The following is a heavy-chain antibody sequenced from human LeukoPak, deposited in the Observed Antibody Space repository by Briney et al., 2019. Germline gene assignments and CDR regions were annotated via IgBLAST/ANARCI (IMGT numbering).Heavy chain of an antibody. J-gene: IGHJ5*02. CDR2: ISAYNGNT. CDR3: ARARLLRYYDWLLYHSNWFDP. D-gene: IGHD3-9*01. CDR1: GYTFINYG. Sequence: VAVKVSCKPSGYTFINYGIRWVRQAPGQGVAWMGWISAYNGNTHHAQKLQGRVTMTTDTSTSTAYMELRSLRSDDTAVYYCARARLLRYYDWLLYHSNWFDPWGQGTLVTVSS. V-gene: IGHV1-18*01.